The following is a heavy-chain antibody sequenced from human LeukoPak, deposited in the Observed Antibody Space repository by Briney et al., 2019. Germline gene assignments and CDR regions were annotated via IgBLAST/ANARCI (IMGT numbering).Heavy chain of an antibody. CDR3: ARDLAAAATWFDP. Sequence: TGGSLRLSCAASGFTFSSYGMHWVRQAPGKGLEWVAVIWYDASNRYYADSVKGRFTISRDNSKNTLYLQMNSLRAVDTAVYFCARDLAAAATWFDPWGQGTLVTVSS. V-gene: IGHV3-33*01. J-gene: IGHJ5*02. CDR1: GFTFSSYG. CDR2: IWYDASNR. D-gene: IGHD6-13*01.